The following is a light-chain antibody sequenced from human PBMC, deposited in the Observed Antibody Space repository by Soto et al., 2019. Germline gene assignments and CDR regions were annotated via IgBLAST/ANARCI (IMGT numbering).Light chain of an antibody. J-gene: IGKJ1*01. CDR3: QQYGSSGT. CDR1: QSGDSN. V-gene: IGKV3-20*01. CDR2: VAS. Sequence: ILMSQSAATLSVSPGERATLSCRASQSGDSNLAWYQQKPGQAPRLLIHVASHRAPGIPYRFSGRGSGTDLTLTLSRLEPEDFAVYYCQQYGSSGTFGQGTKVHIK.